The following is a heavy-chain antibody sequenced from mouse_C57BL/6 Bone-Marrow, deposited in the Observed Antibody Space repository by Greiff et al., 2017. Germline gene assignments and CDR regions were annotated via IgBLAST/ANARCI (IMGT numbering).Heavy chain of an antibody. CDR3: ARKGEGSGSYVDY. Sequence: QVQLQQSGAELARPGASVKLSCKASGYTFTSYGISWVKQRTGQGLEWIGEIYPRSGNTYYNEKFKGKATLTADKSSSTAYMELRSLTSEDSAVYFCARKGEGSGSYVDYWGQGTTLTVSS. CDR1: GYTFTSYG. V-gene: IGHV1-81*01. J-gene: IGHJ2*01. CDR2: IYPRSGNT.